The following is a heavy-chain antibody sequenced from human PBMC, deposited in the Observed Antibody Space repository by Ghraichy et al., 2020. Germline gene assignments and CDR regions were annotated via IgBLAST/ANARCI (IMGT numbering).Heavy chain of an antibody. V-gene: IGHV1-69*01. CDR1: GGTFSSYA. J-gene: IGHJ5*02. Sequence: VSCKASGGTFSSYAISWVRQAPGQGLEWMGGIIPIFGTANYAQKFQGRVTITADESTSTAYMELSSLRSEDTAVYYCARDLLGVTTFSWFDPWGQGTLVTVSS. D-gene: IGHD4-11*01. CDR3: ARDLLGVTTFSWFDP. CDR2: IIPIFGTA.